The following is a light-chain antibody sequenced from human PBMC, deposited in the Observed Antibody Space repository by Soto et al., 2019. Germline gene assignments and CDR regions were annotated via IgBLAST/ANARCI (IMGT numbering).Light chain of an antibody. J-gene: IGLJ2*01. CDR3: AAWDDSLNGVV. Sequence: QAVVTQPPSASGTPGQRVTIACSGSSSNIGRNTVHWYQQLPGTTPKLLIYSNDQRPSGVPDRFSGSKSGSSASLAISGLQSEDEADYYCAAWDDSLNGVVFGGGTKVNVL. CDR2: SND. V-gene: IGLV1-44*01. CDR1: SSNIGRNT.